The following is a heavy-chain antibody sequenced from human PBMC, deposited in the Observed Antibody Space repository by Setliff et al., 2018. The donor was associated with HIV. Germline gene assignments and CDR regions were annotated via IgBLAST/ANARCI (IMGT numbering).Heavy chain of an antibody. CDR3: ARAPGSSWYRAAYYYMDV. Sequence: GGSLRLSCAASGFTVSSNYMSWVRQAPGNGLECISIIYSGDSTYYADSVKGRFAVSRDNSKNTLYLQMNSLRAEDTAVYYCARAPGSSWYRAAYYYMDVWGKGTTVTVSS. J-gene: IGHJ6*03. D-gene: IGHD6-13*01. CDR2: IYSGDST. CDR1: GFTVSSNY. V-gene: IGHV3-53*01.